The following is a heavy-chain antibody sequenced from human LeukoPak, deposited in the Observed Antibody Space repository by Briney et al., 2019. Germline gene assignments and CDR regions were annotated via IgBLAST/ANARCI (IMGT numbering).Heavy chain of an antibody. CDR1: GFTFSSYG. CDR2: ISYDGSNK. Sequence: GGSLRLSCAASGFTFSSYGMHWVRQAPGKGLEWVAVISYDGSNKYYADSVKGRFTISRDNSKNTLYLQMNTLRAEDTAVYYCARDSPPDYWGQGTLVTVSS. J-gene: IGHJ4*02. V-gene: IGHV3-30*03. CDR3: ARDSPPDY.